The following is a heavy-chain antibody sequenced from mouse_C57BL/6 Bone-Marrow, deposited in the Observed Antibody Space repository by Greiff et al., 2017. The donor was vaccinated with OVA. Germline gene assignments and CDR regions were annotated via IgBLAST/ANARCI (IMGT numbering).Heavy chain of an antibody. Sequence: DVQLQESGPGLVKPSQSLSLTCSVTGYSITSGYYWNWIRQFPGNKLEWMGYISYDGSNNYNPSLKNRISITRDTSKNQFFLKLNSVTTEDTATYYCAKCGNQLTFDYWGQGTTLTVSS. CDR1: GYSITSGYY. D-gene: IGHD2-1*01. CDR2: ISYDGSN. CDR3: AKCGNQLTFDY. J-gene: IGHJ2*01. V-gene: IGHV3-6*01.